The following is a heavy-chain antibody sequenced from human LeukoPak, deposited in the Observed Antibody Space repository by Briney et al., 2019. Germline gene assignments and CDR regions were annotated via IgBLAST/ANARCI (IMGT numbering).Heavy chain of an antibody. Sequence: GGSLRLSCAASGFTFSSYGMHWVRQAPGKGLEWVAIISYDGGNKYYADSVKGRFTISRDNSKNTLYLQMNSLRAEDTAVYYCARAVIGVGGQKGSIAERLDYWGQGTMVTVSS. J-gene: IGHJ4*02. D-gene: IGHD6-6*01. V-gene: IGHV3-30*03. CDR1: GFTFSSYG. CDR3: ARAVIGVGGQKGSIAERLDY. CDR2: ISYDGGNK.